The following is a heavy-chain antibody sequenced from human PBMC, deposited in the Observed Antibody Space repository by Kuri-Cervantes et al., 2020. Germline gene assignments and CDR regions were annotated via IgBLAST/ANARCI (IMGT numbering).Heavy chain of an antibody. Sequence: SETLSLTCAVSGGSISSSNWWSWVRQPPGKGLEWIGEINHSGSTNYNPSLKSRVTISVDTSKNQFSLKLSSVTAADTAVYYCARVGDFIAVAGTRGPNDYWGQGTLVTVSS. CDR1: GGSISSSNW. J-gene: IGHJ4*02. CDR3: ARVGDFIAVAGTRGPNDY. CDR2: INHSGST. V-gene: IGHV4-4*02. D-gene: IGHD6-19*01.